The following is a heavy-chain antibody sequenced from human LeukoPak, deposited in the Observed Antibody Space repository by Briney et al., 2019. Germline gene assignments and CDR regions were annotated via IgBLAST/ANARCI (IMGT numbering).Heavy chain of an antibody. CDR3: ARDPGPYYDVAAFDI. Sequence: SETLSLTCTVSGGSISSGSYYWSWIRQPAGEGLEWLGRIYTSGSTNYNPSLKSRVTISVDTSKNQFSLKLSSVTAADTAVYYCARDPGPYYDVAAFDIWGQGTMVTVSS. CDR2: IYTSGST. D-gene: IGHD3-22*01. CDR1: GGSISSGSYY. V-gene: IGHV4-61*02. J-gene: IGHJ3*02.